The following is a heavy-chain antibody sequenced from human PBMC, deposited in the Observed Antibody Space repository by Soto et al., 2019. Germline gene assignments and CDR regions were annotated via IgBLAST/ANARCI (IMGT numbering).Heavy chain of an antibody. CDR2: ISDTGSSH. V-gene: IGHV3-30*18. Sequence: VQLVESGGTVVQPGGSLRLSCVGSGFTFSSYGMHWVRQAPGKGLECVAVISDTGSSHYYAASVEGRCTISRENSKNTLSLHMDRLRVEDTAVYYCAKDRGGDCPDNSCYFGADYWGQGTPVTVSS. CDR3: AKDRGGDCPDNSCYFGADY. CDR1: GFTFSSYG. J-gene: IGHJ4*02. D-gene: IGHD2-2*01.